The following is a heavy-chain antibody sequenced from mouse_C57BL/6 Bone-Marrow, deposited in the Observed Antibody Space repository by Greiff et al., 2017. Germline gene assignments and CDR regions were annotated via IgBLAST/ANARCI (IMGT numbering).Heavy chain of an antibody. V-gene: IGHV14-4*01. CDR3: TTSWPWFAY. Sequence: VQLQHPGAELVRPGASVKLSCTASGFNIKDDYMHWVKQRPEQGLEWIGWIDPENGDTEYASKFQGKATITAATSSNTAYLQLSSLTSEDTAVYYCTTSWPWFAYWGQGTLVTVSA. J-gene: IGHJ3*01. CDR1: GFNIKDDY. CDR2: IDPENGDT.